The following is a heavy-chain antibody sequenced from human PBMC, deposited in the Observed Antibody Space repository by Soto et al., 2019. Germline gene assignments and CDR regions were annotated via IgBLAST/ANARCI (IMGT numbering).Heavy chain of an antibody. CDR1: GYSFTDYH. J-gene: IGHJ6*02. CDR2: INPKSGGT. D-gene: IGHD2-8*01. V-gene: IGHV1-2*04. CDR3: ARGDSTDCSNGVCSFFYNHEMDV. Sequence: ASVKVSCKASGYSFTDYHIHWVRQAPGQGLEWLGRINPKSGGTSTAQKFQGWVTMTTDTSISTASMELTRLTSDDTAIYYCARGDSTDCSNGVCSFFYNHEMDVWGQGTTVTGSS.